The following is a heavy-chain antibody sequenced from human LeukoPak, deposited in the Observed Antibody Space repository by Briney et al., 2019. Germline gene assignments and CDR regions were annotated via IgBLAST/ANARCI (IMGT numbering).Heavy chain of an antibody. CDR3: ARGKGTSDY. V-gene: IGHV4-34*01. CDR1: GGSFSSYY. D-gene: IGHD1-1*01. Sequence: SETLSLTCAVYGGSFSSYYWSWIRQPPGKGLEWIGEINHSGSTNYNPSLKSRVTISVDTSKNQFSLKLSSVTAADTAVYYCARGKGTSDYWGQGTLVTVSS. J-gene: IGHJ4*02. CDR2: INHSGST.